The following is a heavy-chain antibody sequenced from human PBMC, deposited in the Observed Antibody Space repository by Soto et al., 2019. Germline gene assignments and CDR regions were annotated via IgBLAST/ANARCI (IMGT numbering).Heavy chain of an antibody. CDR1: GFTFSSCS. CDR3: ARDPSTDILLWFVSAGGDY. Sequence: GGSLRLSCAASGFTFSSCSLNWFRQAPGKGLEWVSSISGSSTYIYYADSVKGRFTISRDNAKNSLFLQMNSLRAEDTGVYFCARDPSTDILLWFVSAGGDYWGPGTLVTVSS. D-gene: IGHD3-10*01. CDR2: ISGSSTYI. J-gene: IGHJ4*02. V-gene: IGHV3-21*01.